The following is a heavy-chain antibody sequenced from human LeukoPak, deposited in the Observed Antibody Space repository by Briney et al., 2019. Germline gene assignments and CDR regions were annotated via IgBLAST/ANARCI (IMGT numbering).Heavy chain of an antibody. J-gene: IGHJ2*01. D-gene: IGHD4-17*01. CDR1: GFTVSSNY. CDR3: ARRRCGDYGNWYFDL. CDR2: IYSGGST. Sequence: GGSLRLSCAASGFTVSSNYMSWVRQAPGKGLEWVSVIYSGGSTYYADSVKGRFTISRDNSKNTLYLQMNSLRAEDTAVYYCARRRCGDYGNWYFDLWGRGTLVTVSS. V-gene: IGHV3-66*04.